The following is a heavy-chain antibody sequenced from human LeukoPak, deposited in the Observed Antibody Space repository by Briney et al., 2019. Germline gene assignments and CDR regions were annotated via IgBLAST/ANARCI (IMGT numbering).Heavy chain of an antibody. V-gene: IGHV3-30*04. CDR2: ISYDGSNK. CDR3: ARDNPFFDI. J-gene: IGHJ3*02. Sequence: GTSLRLSCAASGFTFSSYAMHWVRQAPGKGLEWVAVISYDGSNKYYADSVKGRFTISRDNSKNTLYLQMNSLRPEDTAVYYCARDNPFFDIWGQGTMVTVSS. CDR1: GFTFSSYA.